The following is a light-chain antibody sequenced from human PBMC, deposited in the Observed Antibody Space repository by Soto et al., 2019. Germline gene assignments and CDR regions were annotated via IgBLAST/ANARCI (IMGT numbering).Light chain of an antibody. CDR2: DAS. V-gene: IGKV3-11*01. J-gene: IGKJ1*01. Sequence: EIVLTQSPATLSLSPGERATLSCRASQSVSSYLAWYQQKPGQAPRLLIYDASNRATGIPARFSGSGSGTDFTLTISSLEPEDFAVYYCQQRSNWPPRTFDQGTKVEIK. CDR3: QQRSNWPPRT. CDR1: QSVSSY.